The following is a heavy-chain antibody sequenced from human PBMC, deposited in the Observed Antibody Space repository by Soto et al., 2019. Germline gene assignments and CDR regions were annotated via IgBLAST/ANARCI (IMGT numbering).Heavy chain of an antibody. D-gene: IGHD3-3*01. CDR3: AKSDGYYTGWFDP. J-gene: IGHJ5*02. CDR2: ISWNSGSI. CDR1: GFTFDDYA. Sequence: VQLVESGGGLVQPGRSLRLSCAASGFTFDDYAMHWVRQAPGKGLEGVSGISWNSGSIGYADSVKGRFTISRDNAKNSLYLQMNSLRAEDTALYYCAKSDGYYTGWFDPWGQGTLVTVSS. V-gene: IGHV3-9*01.